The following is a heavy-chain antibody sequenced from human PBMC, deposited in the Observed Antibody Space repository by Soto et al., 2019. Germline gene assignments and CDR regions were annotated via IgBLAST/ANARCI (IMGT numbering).Heavy chain of an antibody. CDR2: ISGSGGST. CDR3: AKGVGIVVVAASADWFDP. Sequence: GGSLRLSCAASGFTFSSYAMSWVRQAPGKGLEWVSAISGSGGSTYYADSVKGRFTISRDNSKNTLYLQMNSLRAEDTAVYYCAKGVGIVVVAASADWFDPWGQGTLVTVSS. D-gene: IGHD2-2*01. CDR1: GFTFSSYA. J-gene: IGHJ5*02. V-gene: IGHV3-23*01.